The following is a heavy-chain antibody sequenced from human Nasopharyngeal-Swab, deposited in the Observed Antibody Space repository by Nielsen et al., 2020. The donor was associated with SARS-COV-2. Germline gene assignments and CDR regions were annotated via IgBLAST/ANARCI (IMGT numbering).Heavy chain of an antibody. CDR1: GFSLTTSGVG. Sequence: SGPTLVKPTPTLTLTCTFSGFSLTTSGVGVGWIRQPPGKALEWLAIVYWDADKRYSPSLKSRHTITKDTSKNQVVLTMSNMDPVDTATDYCAHRPGGVGDSYFDYWGQGTLVTVSS. J-gene: IGHJ4*02. D-gene: IGHD2-21*02. CDR2: VYWDADK. V-gene: IGHV2-5*02. CDR3: AHRPGGVGDSYFDY.